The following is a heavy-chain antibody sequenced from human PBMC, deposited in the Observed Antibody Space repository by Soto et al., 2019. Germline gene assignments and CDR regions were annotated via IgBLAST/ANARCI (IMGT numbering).Heavy chain of an antibody. CDR1: SDSISGLY. D-gene: IGHD3-9*01. J-gene: IGHJ4*02. V-gene: IGHV4-4*07. CDR3: ARASQCKSYFDCFAWLDY. CDR2: IYSSGET. Sequence: SETLSLTSTVSSDSISGLYWTWIRQPAGKGLEWIGRIYSSGETNYNPSLTGRVIMSLDTSKNQFSLKLTSVTAADTAVYYCARASQCKSYFDCFAWLDYWGQGTLVTVSS.